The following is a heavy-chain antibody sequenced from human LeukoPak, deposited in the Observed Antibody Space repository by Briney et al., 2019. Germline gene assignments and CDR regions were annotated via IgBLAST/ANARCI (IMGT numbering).Heavy chain of an antibody. Sequence: ASVKVSCEASGGTFSSYAISWVRRAPGQGLEWMGGIIPIFGTANYAQKFQGRVTITTDESTSTAYMELSSLRSEDTAVYYCARALSYCGGDCYSLDYYYYYMDVWGKGTTVTVSS. D-gene: IGHD2-21*02. J-gene: IGHJ6*03. CDR2: IIPIFGTA. CDR3: ARALSYCGGDCYSLDYYYYYMDV. V-gene: IGHV1-69*05. CDR1: GGTFSSYA.